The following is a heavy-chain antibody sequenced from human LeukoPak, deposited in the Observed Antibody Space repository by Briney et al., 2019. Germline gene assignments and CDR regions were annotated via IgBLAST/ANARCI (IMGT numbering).Heavy chain of an antibody. D-gene: IGHD6-19*01. CDR2: ISGSGHDI. V-gene: IGHV3-11*04. Sequence: GGSLRLSCAASGFTFSDSYMTWVRQAPGKGVEWVAYISGSGHDINYSESAKGRFTISRDNAKNSLYLQMNSLRAEDTAVYYCARDIAPGGWHDYWGQGTLVTVSS. CDR1: GFTFSDSY. CDR3: ARDIAPGGWHDY. J-gene: IGHJ4*02.